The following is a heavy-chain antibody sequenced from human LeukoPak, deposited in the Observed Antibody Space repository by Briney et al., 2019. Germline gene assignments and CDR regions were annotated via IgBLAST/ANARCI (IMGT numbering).Heavy chain of an antibody. Sequence: ASVKVSCKASGYTFTSYYMHWVRQAPGQGLEWMGIINPSGGSTSYAQKFQGRVTMTRDMSTSTGYMELSSLRSEDTAAYYCARDYGDYVGYFDYWGQGPLVTVSS. V-gene: IGHV1-46*01. CDR3: ARDYGDYVGYFDY. D-gene: IGHD4-17*01. CDR1: GYTFTSYY. J-gene: IGHJ4*02. CDR2: INPSGGST.